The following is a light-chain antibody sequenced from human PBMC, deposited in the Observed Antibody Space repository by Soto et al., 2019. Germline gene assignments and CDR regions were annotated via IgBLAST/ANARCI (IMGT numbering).Light chain of an antibody. CDR2: AAY. CDR3: HQTYSRPRT. Sequence: DIQMTQSPSSLSASIGDRVTITCRASQSISTYLNWYQQKPGKAPKLLIYAAYSLQSGVPSRFSGRGSGTDFTLTITSLQPEDFATSSCHQTYSRPRTFGQGTKVDIK. V-gene: IGKV1-39*01. J-gene: IGKJ1*01. CDR1: QSISTY.